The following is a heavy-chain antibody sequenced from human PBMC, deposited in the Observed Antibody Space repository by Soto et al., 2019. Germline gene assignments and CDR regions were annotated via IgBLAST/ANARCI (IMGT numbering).Heavy chain of an antibody. V-gene: IGHV3-13*05. D-gene: IGHD6-13*01. CDR3: ARDYYSSNWENGYYYYAMDV. J-gene: IGHJ6*02. CDR1: GFTFSSYD. Sequence: GGSLRLSCAASGFTFSSYDMHWVRQATGKGLEWVSAIGTAGDPYYPGSVKGRFTISRDNAKNSLYLQMNSLRAEDTAVYYCARDYYSSNWENGYYYYAMDVWGQGTTVTVSS. CDR2: IGTAGDP.